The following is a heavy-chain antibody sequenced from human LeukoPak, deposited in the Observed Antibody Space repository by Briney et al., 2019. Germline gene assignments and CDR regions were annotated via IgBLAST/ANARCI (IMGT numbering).Heavy chain of an antibody. J-gene: IGHJ4*02. D-gene: IGHD3-22*01. Sequence: GGSLRLSCAASGFTVSSNYMSWVRQAPGKGLEWVSVIYSGGSTYYADSVKGRFTISGDNSKNTLYLQMNSLRAEDTAVYYCAGGDSSGYYPPPDYWGQGTLVTVSS. CDR1: GFTVSSNY. CDR2: IYSGGST. CDR3: AGGDSSGYYPPPDY. V-gene: IGHV3-66*01.